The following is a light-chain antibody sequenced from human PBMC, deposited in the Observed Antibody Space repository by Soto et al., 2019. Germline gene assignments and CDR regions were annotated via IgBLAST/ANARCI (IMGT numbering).Light chain of an antibody. CDR3: LQHNTYPYT. V-gene: IGKV1-17*01. J-gene: IGKJ2*01. CDR1: QGIGIY. Sequence: DIQMTQSPSSLSASVGDRVTITCRASQGIGIYLGWFQQKPGKAPKRLIYAASTLEGGVPSRFSDSGSGTEFALTISSLQPEDFATYYCLQHNTYPYTFGQGTKLEIK. CDR2: AAS.